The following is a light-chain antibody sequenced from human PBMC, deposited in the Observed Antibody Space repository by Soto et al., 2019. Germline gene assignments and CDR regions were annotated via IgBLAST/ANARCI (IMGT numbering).Light chain of an antibody. V-gene: IGKV3D-15*01. Sequence: EIVMTQSPVTLSASPGERATLSCRASQSISNNLAWYQQKPGQAPRLLIYGASTRATGIPARFSGSESGTEFTLSISRLQSEDFAVYYCQQSNNWPRTFGQGTKVDIK. J-gene: IGKJ1*01. CDR1: QSISNN. CDR2: GAS. CDR3: QQSNNWPRT.